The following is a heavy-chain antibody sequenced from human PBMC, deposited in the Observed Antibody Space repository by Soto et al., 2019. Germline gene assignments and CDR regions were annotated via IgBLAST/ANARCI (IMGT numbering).Heavy chain of an antibody. J-gene: IGHJ4*02. CDR1: GATFSGYA. CDR2: FVQIFETL. D-gene: IGHD6-19*01. Sequence: QVQLVQSGAEVRKPGSSVKVSCKASGATFSGYAINWVRQAPGQGLEWLGRFVQIFETLNYAQRFQGRVAITADESTTTVYMELTNLTYEDTAVYYCVVMGNVAVSNPRSFDYWGQGTQVTVSS. CDR3: VVMGNVAVSNPRSFDY. V-gene: IGHV1-69*18.